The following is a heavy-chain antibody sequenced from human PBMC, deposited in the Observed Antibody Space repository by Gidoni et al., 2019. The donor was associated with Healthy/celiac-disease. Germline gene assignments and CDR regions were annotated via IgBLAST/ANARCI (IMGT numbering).Heavy chain of an antibody. CDR3: ARDRRFLEVDYYFDY. J-gene: IGHJ4*02. Sequence: QVQLVESGGGVVQPGRSLRLSCAASGFTFSSYGMHWVRQAPGKGLEWVAVIWYDGSNKYYADSVKGRFTISRDNSKNTLYLQMNSLRAEDTAVYYCARDRRFLEVDYYFDYWGQGTLVTVSS. CDR1: GFTFSSYG. V-gene: IGHV3-33*01. D-gene: IGHD3-3*01. CDR2: IWYDGSNK.